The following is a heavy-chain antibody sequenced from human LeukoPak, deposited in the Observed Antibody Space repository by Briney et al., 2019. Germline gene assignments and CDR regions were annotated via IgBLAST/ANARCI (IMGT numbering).Heavy chain of an antibody. Sequence: ASVKVSCKASGYTFTGYYIHWVRQAPGQGLEWMGWINPNSGGTNYAQKFQGRVTMPRDTSISTAYMELSRLRSDDTAVYYCARDRYYYDSSGYYLGYWGQGTLVTVSS. CDR2: INPNSGGT. CDR1: GYTFTGYY. D-gene: IGHD3-22*01. J-gene: IGHJ4*02. CDR3: ARDRYYYDSSGYYLGY. V-gene: IGHV1-2*02.